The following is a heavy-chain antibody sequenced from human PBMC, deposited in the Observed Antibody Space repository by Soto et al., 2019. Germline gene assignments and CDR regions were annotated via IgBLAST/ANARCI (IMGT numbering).Heavy chain of an antibody. D-gene: IGHD2-15*01. J-gene: IGHJ5*02. CDR3: AGHVRCTGGSCYLGWFDP. CDR1: GHSISSSNYY. CDR2: IYYSGST. V-gene: IGHV4-39*01. Sequence: QLQLQESGPGLVKPSETLSLICTVSGHSISSSNYYWGWIRQPPGKGLEWIGSIYYSGSTYYNPSLKSRVTVSVDTSKNQFSLKLSSVTAADTAVYFCAGHVRCTGGSCYLGWFDPWGQGTLVTVSS.